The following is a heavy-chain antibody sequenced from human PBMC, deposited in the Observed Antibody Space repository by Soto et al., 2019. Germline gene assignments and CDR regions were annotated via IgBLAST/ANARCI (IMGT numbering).Heavy chain of an antibody. CDR1: GYIFANYP. D-gene: IGHD3-10*01. V-gene: IGHV1-3*01. CDR2: INPGNGNT. CDR3: ARVVKHFSGSGVHWFDP. J-gene: IGHJ5*02. Sequence: ASVKVSCKASGYIFANYPMQWVRQAPGQGLEWMGWINPGNGNTKYSQKFQGRVTLTRDTSASTVYMELRSLTSKDTAVYYCARVVKHFSGSGVHWFDPWGQGTLVTV.